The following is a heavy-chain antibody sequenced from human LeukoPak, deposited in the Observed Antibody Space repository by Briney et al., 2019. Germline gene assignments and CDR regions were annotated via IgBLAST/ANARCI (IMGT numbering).Heavy chain of an antibody. D-gene: IGHD2-8*01. Sequence: GGSLRLSCAASGFTFSNAWMSWVRQAPGKGLEWVGRIKSKTDGGTTDYAAPVKGRFTISRDDSKNTLYLQMNSLKTEDTAVYYCTTVVGGDGYCTNGVCYIDYWGQGTLVTVSS. V-gene: IGHV3-15*01. CDR3: TTVVGGDGYCTNGVCYIDY. CDR2: IKSKTDGGTT. CDR1: GFTFSNAW. J-gene: IGHJ4*02.